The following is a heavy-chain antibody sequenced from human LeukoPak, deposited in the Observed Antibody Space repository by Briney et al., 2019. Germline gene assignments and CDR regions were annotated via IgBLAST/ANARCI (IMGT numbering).Heavy chain of an antibody. CDR1: GFTFSSYG. D-gene: IGHD6-13*01. J-gene: IGHJ4*02. Sequence: PGRSLRLSCAASGFTFSSYGMHWVRQAPGKGLEWVAVISYDGSNEYYADSVKGRFTISRDNSKNTLYLQMNSLRAEDTAVYYCAKSGSSSWYVNYFDYWGQGTLVTVSS. CDR3: AKSGSSSWYVNYFDY. CDR2: ISYDGSNE. V-gene: IGHV3-30*18.